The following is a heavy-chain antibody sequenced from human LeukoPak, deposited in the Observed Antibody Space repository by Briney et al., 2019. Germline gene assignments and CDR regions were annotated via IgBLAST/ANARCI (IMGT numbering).Heavy chain of an antibody. V-gene: IGHV4-59*01. CDR3: ARYCNDGSCLSKALDI. CDR2: IHYSGST. Sequence: SETLSLTCTVSGGSITNYFWSWLRQPPGKGLEFIGYIHYSGSTDYNAALKSRVTISVDSSKNQFSLKLTSVTAADTAVYYCARYCNDGSCLSKALDIWGQGTLVTVSS. D-gene: IGHD2-15*01. CDR1: GGSITNYF. J-gene: IGHJ3*02.